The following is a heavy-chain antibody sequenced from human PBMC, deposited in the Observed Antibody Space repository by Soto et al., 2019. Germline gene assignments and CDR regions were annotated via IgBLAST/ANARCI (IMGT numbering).Heavy chain of an antibody. J-gene: IGHJ4*02. D-gene: IGHD6-13*01. CDR2: IYYSGST. CDR1: GGSISSYY. CDR3: ARGVAAAGTLGCFD. Sequence: PSETLSLTCTVSGGSISSYYWSWIRQPPGKGLEWIGYIYYSGSTNYNPSLKSRVTISVDTSKNQFSLKLSSVTAADTAVYYCARGVAAAGTLGCFDWGQGTLVTVSS. V-gene: IGHV4-59*08.